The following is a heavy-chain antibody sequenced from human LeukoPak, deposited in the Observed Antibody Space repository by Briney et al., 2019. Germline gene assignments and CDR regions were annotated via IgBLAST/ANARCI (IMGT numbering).Heavy chain of an antibody. CDR3: ARGRKYYGSGSYGDAFDI. J-gene: IGHJ3*02. Sequence: SETLSLTCTVSGYSISSGYYWGWIRQPPGKGLEWIGSIYYSGSTYYNPSLKSRVTISVDTSKNQFSLKLSSVTAADTAVYYCARGRKYYGSGSYGDAFDIWGQGTMVTVSS. V-gene: IGHV4-38-2*02. CDR1: GYSISSGYY. CDR2: IYYSGST. D-gene: IGHD3-10*01.